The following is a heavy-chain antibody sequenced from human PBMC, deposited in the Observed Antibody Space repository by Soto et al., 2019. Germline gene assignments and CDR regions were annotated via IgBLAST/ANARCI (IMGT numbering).Heavy chain of an antibody. D-gene: IGHD6-19*01. CDR2: IYYSGSP. J-gene: IGHJ4*02. CDR1: GGSISSSSYY. CDR3: ARHGGSGWYGFYFDY. V-gene: IGHV4-39*01. Sequence: QLQLQESGPGLVKPSETLSLTCTVSGGSISSSSYYWGWIRQPPGKGLEWIGSIYYSGSPYYNPSLKSRVTISVDTSKNQFSLKLSSVTAADTAVYYCARHGGSGWYGFYFDYWGQGTLVTVSS.